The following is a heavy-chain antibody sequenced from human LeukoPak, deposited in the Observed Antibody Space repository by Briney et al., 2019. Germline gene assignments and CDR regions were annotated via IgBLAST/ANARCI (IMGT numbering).Heavy chain of an antibody. CDR1: GFTFSSYW. Sequence: PGGSLRLSCVASGFTFSSYWMSWVRQAPGKGLEWVAKIKQDGTEKFYVDSVKGRLTISRDNAKNSLYLQMNSLRAEDTAVYYCARWGYEAAFHYYYYYYMDVWGKGTTVTVSS. D-gene: IGHD3-16*01. CDR3: ARWGYEAAFHYYYYYYMDV. CDR2: IKQDGTEK. J-gene: IGHJ6*03. V-gene: IGHV3-7*01.